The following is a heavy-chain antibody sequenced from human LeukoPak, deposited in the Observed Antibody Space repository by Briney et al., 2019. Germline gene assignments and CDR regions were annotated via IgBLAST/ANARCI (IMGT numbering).Heavy chain of an antibody. D-gene: IGHD5/OR15-5a*01. CDR3: ARGVSGTGPDI. J-gene: IGHJ3*02. CDR1: GFTFSSYW. CDR2: IKTDGSST. V-gene: IGHV3-74*01. Sequence: PGGSLRLSCAASGFTFSSYWMHWVRQAPGKGLVWVSRIKTDGSSTDYADSVKGRFTISRANAKNTMYLQMNSLRAEDTAVYYCARGVSGTGPDIWGLGTMVTVSS.